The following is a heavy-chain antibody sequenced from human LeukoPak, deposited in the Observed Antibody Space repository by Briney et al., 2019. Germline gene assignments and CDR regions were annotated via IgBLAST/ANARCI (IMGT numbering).Heavy chain of an antibody. V-gene: IGHV5-51*01. J-gene: IGHJ4*02. CDR2: IYPGDSDT. Sequence: GESLKISCKGSGYSFTSYWIGWVRQMPGKGLEWMGIIYPGDSDTRYSPSFQGQVTISADKSISSAYLQWSGLKASDTATYYCARLGYCRSSMCYSVDYWGRGTLVTVSS. D-gene: IGHD2-15*01. CDR3: ARLGYCRSSMCYSVDY. CDR1: GYSFTSYW.